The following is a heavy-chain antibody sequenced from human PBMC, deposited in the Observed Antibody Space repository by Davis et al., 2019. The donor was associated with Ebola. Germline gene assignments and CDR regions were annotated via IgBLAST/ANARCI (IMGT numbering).Heavy chain of an antibody. J-gene: IGHJ6*02. D-gene: IGHD2-2*01. CDR2: IIPILGIA. V-gene: IGHV1-69*04. CDR3: ARESYPYFYYGMDV. CDR1: GYTFTSYA. Sequence: SVKVSCKASGYTFTSYAISWVRQAPGQGLEWMGRIIPILGIANYAQKFQGRVTITADKSTSTAYMELSSLRSEDTAVYYCARESYPYFYYGMDVWGQGTTVTVSS.